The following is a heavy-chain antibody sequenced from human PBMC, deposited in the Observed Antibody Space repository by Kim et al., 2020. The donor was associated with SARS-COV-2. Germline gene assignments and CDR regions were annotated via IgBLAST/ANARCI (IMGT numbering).Heavy chain of an antibody. CDR2: ITGSGGTT. CDR1: GFTFSSHA. J-gene: IGHJ5*02. Sequence: GGSLRLSCAASGFTFSSHAMSWVRQAPGKGLEWVSSITGSGGTTYFADSVKGRFTISRDNSKNTLFLQMNSLRAEDTAVYYCTKEVPVLVWFGDHNYWFDPWGQGTLVTVSS. D-gene: IGHD3-10*01. V-gene: IGHV3-23*01. CDR3: TKEVPVLVWFGDHNYWFDP.